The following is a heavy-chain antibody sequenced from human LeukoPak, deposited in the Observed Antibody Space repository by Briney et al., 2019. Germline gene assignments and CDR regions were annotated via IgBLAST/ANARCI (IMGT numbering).Heavy chain of an antibody. CDR1: GYTFSGYY. CDR2: VSPHSGGT. D-gene: IGHD3-10*01. J-gene: IGHJ5*02. Sequence: GASVKVSFKASGYTFSGYYIHWVRQAPGQGLQWMGWVSPHSGGTKYAQKFEGRVTMTTDTSISTAYMELSRLGSDDTAVYYCARDTGDYYRSGSYFDPRGQGTLVIVSS. V-gene: IGHV1-2*02. CDR3: ARDTGDYYRSGSYFDP.